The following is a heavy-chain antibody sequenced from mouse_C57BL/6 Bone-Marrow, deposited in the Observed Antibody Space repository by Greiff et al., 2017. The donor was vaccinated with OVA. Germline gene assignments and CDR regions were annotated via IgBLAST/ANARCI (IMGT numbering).Heavy chain of an antibody. CDR3: TRGIRSYWYFDV. J-gene: IGHJ1*03. CDR2: IYPGNSDT. V-gene: IGHV1-5*01. Sequence: EVQLQQSGTVLARPGASVKMSCKTSGYTFTRYWMHWVKQRPGQGLEWIGAIYPGNSDTSYNQKFKGKAKLTAVTSASTAYMELSSLTNEDSAVYYCTRGIRSYWYFDVWGTGTTVTVSS. CDR1: GYTFTRYW.